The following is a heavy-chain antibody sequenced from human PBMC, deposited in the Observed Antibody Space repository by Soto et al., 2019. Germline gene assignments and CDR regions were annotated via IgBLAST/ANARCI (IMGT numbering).Heavy chain of an antibody. V-gene: IGHV3-21*01. CDR3: ARDSGSMIVVVTNFDC. J-gene: IGHJ4*02. CDR1: GFTFSSYS. Sequence: GGSLRLSCAASGFTFSSYSMNWVRQAPGKGLEWVSSISSSSSYIYYADSVKGRFTISRDNAKNSLYLQMNSLRAEDTAVYYCARDSGSMIVVVTNFDCWGQGTLVTVSS. CDR2: ISSSSSYI. D-gene: IGHD3-22*01.